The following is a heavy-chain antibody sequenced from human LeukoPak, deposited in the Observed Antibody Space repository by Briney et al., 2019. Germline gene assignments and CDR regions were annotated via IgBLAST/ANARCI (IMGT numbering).Heavy chain of an antibody. J-gene: IGHJ4*02. Sequence: ASVKVSCKASGYSFTNYYMHWVRQAPGQGLEWMGMINPSGGSTTYAQKFQGRVTMTRGMSTSTVYMELSSLTSEDTAVYYCARTRGYYFDYWGQGTLVTVSS. V-gene: IGHV1-46*01. CDR2: INPSGGST. CDR3: ARTRGYYFDY. CDR1: GYSFTNYY.